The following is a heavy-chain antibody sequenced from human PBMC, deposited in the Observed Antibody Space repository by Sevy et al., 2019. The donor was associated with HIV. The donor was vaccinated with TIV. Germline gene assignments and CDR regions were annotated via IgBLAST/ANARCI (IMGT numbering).Heavy chain of an antibody. CDR2: ISSSGSTI. D-gene: IGHD3-3*01. Sequence: GGSLRLSCAASGFTFSSYEMNWVRQAPGKGLEWVSYISSSGSTIYYADSVKGRFTISRDNAKNSLYLQMNSPRAEDTAVYYCARGITIFGAHFDYWGQGTLVTVSS. CDR1: GFTFSSYE. J-gene: IGHJ4*02. CDR3: ARGITIFGAHFDY. V-gene: IGHV3-48*03.